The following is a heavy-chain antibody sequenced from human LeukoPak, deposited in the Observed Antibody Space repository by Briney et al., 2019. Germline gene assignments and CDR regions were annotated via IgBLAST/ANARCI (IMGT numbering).Heavy chain of an antibody. CDR1: GYTLTSYY. CDR2: INPSGGST. V-gene: IGHV1-46*01. CDR3: AIPAMGSLFDY. J-gene: IGHJ4*02. D-gene: IGHD5-18*01. Sequence: ASVKVSCKASGYTLTSYYMHWVRQAPGQGLEWMGIINPSGGSTSYAQKFQGRVTMTRDTSTSTVYMELSSLRSEDTAVYYCAIPAMGSLFDYWGQGTLVTVSS.